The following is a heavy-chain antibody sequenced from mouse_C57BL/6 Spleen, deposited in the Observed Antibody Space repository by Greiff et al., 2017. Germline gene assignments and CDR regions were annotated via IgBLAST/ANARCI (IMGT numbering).Heavy chain of an antibody. CDR3: ARDPITTVVARGYFDV. CDR2: IYPGSGNT. Sequence: VNLVESGAELVRPGASVKLSCKASGYTFTDYYINWVKQRPGQGLEWIARIYPGSGNTYYNEKFKGKATLTAEKSSSTAYMQLSSLTAEDSAVYFCARDPITTVVARGYFDVWGTGTTVTVAS. J-gene: IGHJ1*03. V-gene: IGHV1-76*01. D-gene: IGHD1-1*01. CDR1: GYTFTDYY.